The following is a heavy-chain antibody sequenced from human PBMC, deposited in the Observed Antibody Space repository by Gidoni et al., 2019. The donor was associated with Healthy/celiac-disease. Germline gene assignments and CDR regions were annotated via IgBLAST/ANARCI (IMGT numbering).Heavy chain of an antibody. V-gene: IGHV3-7*01. CDR2: IKQDGSEK. Sequence: EVQLVASGAGLVQPGGSLRLSCASYGFTFGSYWMSWVRQAPGKGLGWVANIKQDGSEKYYVDSVKGRFTISRDNAKNSLYLQMNSLRAEDTAVYYCARDYYGSGSYYILDYWGQGTLVTVSS. J-gene: IGHJ4*02. CDR1: GFTFGSYW. D-gene: IGHD3-10*01. CDR3: ARDYYGSGSYYILDY.